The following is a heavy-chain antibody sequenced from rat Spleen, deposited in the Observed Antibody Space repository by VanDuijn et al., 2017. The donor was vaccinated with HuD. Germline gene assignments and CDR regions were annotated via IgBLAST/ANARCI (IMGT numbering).Heavy chain of an antibody. CDR3: TSPFRWFAY. V-gene: IGHV2S30*01. CDR1: GFSLMEYS. CDR2: MKYDGDS. J-gene: IGHJ3*01. Sequence: QVQLKESGPGLVQPSQTLSLTCTVSGFSLMEYSVHWVRQPPGKGLQWMGRMKYDGDSYYNSGLKSRLSISRDTSKSQVFLKMNSLQTEDTAIYFCTSPFRWFAYWGQGTLVTVSS.